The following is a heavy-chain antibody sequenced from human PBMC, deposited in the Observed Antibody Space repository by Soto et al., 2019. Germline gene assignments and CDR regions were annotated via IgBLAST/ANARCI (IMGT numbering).Heavy chain of an antibody. Sequence: KPSSTXSLTCSVSVCSISSSNCFICFRQPPGKGLEWIGEIYHSGSTNYNPSLKSRVTISVDKSKNQFSLKLSSVTAADTAVYYCPRLSEAGEKVWMHAFDIWGQGTMVNV. D-gene: IGHD1-1*01. J-gene: IGHJ3*02. V-gene: IGHV4-4*02. CDR1: VCSISSSNC. CDR2: IYHSGST. CDR3: PRLSEAGEKVWMHAFDI.